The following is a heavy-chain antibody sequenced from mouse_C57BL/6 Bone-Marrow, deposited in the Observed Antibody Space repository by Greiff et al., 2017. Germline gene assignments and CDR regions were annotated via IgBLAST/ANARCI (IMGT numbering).Heavy chain of an antibody. CDR3: AREVGLLGDYFDY. CDR2: IDPSGSYT. CDR1: GYTFTSYW. J-gene: IGHJ2*01. Sequence: QVQLQQPGAELVMPGASVKLSCKASGYTFTSYWMHWVKQRPGQGLEWIGEIDPSGSYTNYNQKFKGKSTLTVDKSSSTAYMQLSSLTSEDSAVYYCAREVGLLGDYFDYWGQGTTLTVSS. D-gene: IGHD1-1*01. V-gene: IGHV1-69*01.